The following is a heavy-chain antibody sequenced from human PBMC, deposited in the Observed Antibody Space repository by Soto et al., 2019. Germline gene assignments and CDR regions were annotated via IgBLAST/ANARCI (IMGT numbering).Heavy chain of an antibody. CDR3: ASDYGYCSSTSCHSRYDFDY. CDR1: GYTFTSYD. J-gene: IGHJ4*02. V-gene: IGHV1-8*01. Sequence: GASVKVSCKASGYTFTSYDINWVRQATGQGLEWMGRMNPNRGKTSYAQKFQGRVTITRDNSTSTAYMELSSLRSEDTAVYYCASDYGYCSSTSCHSRYDFDYWGQGTLVTVSS. CDR2: MNPNRGKT. D-gene: IGHD2-2*03.